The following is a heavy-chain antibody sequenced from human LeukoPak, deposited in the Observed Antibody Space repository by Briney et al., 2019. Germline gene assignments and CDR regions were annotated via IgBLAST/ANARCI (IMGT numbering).Heavy chain of an antibody. V-gene: IGHV1-2*02. CDR3: AREGPRAFDI. CDR2: INPNTNGI. J-gene: IGHJ3*02. CDR1: GYTISDYF. Sequence: ASVKVSCKASGYTISDYFMHWVRQAPGQGLEWMGWINPNTNGINYAQKFQGRVIMTRDTSINTAYMELRSLTSDDTAVYCCAREGPRAFDIWGQGTMVTVSS.